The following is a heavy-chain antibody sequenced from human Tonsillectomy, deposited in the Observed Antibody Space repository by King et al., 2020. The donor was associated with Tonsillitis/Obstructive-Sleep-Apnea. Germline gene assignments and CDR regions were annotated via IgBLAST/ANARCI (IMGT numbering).Heavy chain of an antibody. J-gene: IGHJ5*02. Sequence: VQLVESGGGVVQPGRSLRLSCAASGFTFSSYGMHWVRQAPGKGLEWVAVISYHGINKYYEDSVKGRFTISRDNSKNTLYLQMNSLRADDMALFYCAKDPSKLGYCSSTSCYLGWWFDPWGQGTLVTVSS. CDR2: ISYHGINK. CDR1: GFTFSSYG. CDR3: AKDPSKLGYCSSTSCYLGWWFDP. D-gene: IGHD2-2*01. V-gene: IGHV3-30*18.